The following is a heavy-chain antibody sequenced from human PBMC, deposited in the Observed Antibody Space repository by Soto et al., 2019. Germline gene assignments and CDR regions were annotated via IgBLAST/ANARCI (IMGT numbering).Heavy chain of an antibody. D-gene: IGHD3-10*01. CDR2: ITAGGSTK. CDR3: AKSSAPKSIYLPADY. J-gene: IGHJ4*02. Sequence: EVQLLESGGGLVQPDGSLRLSCAASGFTFSNYAMSWVRQAPGKGLEWVSSITAGGSTKYYADAVKGRFTISRDNSKNTLYLQMNSLRAEDTALYYCAKSSAPKSIYLPADYWGQGTLVTVSS. V-gene: IGHV3-23*01. CDR1: GFTFSNYA.